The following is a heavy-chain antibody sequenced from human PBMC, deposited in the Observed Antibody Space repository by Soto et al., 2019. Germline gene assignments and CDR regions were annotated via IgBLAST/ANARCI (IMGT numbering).Heavy chain of an antibody. J-gene: IGHJ6*02. V-gene: IGHV1-18*01. CDR2: ISAYNGNT. CDR3: ARDASLPYGDYAPYYYYGMDV. CDR1: GYTFTSYG. D-gene: IGHD4-17*01. Sequence: QVQLVQSGAEVKKPGASVKVSCKASGYTFTSYGISWVRQAPGQGLEWRGWISAYNGNTNYAQTLQGRVTMTTDTSTSTAYMERRSLRSDDTAVYYCARDASLPYGDYAPYYYYGMDVWGQGTTVTVSS.